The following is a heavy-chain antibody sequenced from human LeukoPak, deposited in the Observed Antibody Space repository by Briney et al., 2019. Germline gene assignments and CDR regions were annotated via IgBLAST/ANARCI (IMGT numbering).Heavy chain of an antibody. CDR3: ARDLEYCSSTSCPNWFDP. J-gene: IGHJ5*02. V-gene: IGHV1-69*13. CDR1: GGTFSSYA. CDR2: IIPIFGTA. D-gene: IGHD2-2*01. Sequence: SVKVSCKASGGTFSSYAISWVRQAPGQGLEWMGGIIPIFGTANYAQKFQGRVTITADESTSTAYMELSSLRSEDTAVYYCARDLEYCSSTSCPNWFDPWGQGTLVTVSS.